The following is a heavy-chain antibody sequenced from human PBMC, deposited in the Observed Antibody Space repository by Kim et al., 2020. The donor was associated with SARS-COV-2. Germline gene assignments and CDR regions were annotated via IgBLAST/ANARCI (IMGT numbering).Heavy chain of an antibody. Sequence: GGSLRLSCAASGFTFSSYSMNWVRQAPGKGLEWVSSISSSSYIYYADSVKGRFTISRDNAKNSLYLQMNSLRAEDTAVYYCARDRGGLRSISFDYWGQGTLRTVSS. CDR2: ISSSSYI. V-gene: IGHV3-21*01. CDR3: ARDRGGLRSISFDY. CDR1: GFTFSSYS. D-gene: IGHD3-3*01. J-gene: IGHJ4*02.